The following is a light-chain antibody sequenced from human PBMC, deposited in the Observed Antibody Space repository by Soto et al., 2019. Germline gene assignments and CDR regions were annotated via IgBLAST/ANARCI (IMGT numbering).Light chain of an antibody. V-gene: IGLV2-14*01. CDR1: SNDVGGYNY. Sequence: QSALTQPASVSGSPGQSITISCTGTSNDVGGYNYVSWYQHHPGKAPKLMIYGVTNRPSGVSNRFSGSKSGNTASLTISGLQAEDEADYYCTSYATSSTVVFGAGTKLTVL. J-gene: IGLJ2*01. CDR3: TSYATSSTVV. CDR2: GVT.